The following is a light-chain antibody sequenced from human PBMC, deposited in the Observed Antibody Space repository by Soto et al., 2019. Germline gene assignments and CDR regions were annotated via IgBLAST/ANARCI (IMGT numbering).Light chain of an antibody. V-gene: IGKV3-11*01. CDR2: DAS. Sequence: EIVLTQSPATLSLSPGERATLSCRASQSVSSYLAWYQQKPGQAPRLLIYDASNRATGIPARFSGSGSGTDVTLTISSLEPEDFAVYYCQQRSNWPPACGQGTKVEIK. J-gene: IGKJ1*01. CDR1: QSVSSY. CDR3: QQRSNWPPA.